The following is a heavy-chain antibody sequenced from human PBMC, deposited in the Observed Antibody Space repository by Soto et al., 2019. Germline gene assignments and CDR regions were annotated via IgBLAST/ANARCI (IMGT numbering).Heavy chain of an antibody. Sequence: GSLRLSCAASGFTFSSYSMNWVRQAPGKGLEWVSSISSSSSYIYYADSVKGRFTISRDNAKNSLYLQMNSLRAEDTAVYYCARDGQATRFDYWGQGTLVTVYS. CDR2: ISSSSSYI. J-gene: IGHJ4*02. V-gene: IGHV3-21*01. CDR1: GFTFSSYS. CDR3: ARDGQATRFDY.